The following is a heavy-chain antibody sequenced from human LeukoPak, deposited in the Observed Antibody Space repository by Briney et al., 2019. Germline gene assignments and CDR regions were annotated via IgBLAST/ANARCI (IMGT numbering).Heavy chain of an antibody. J-gene: IGHJ4*02. V-gene: IGHV4-34*01. CDR3: ARDKSGYSYGSLFNY. D-gene: IGHD5-18*01. CDR2: IHHTGSP. Sequence: SETLSLICAVYGGSFSDYYWSWIRQPPGKGLEWIGHIHHTGSPTYNPSLKSRVTISVDTSKNQFSLKLSSVTAADTAVYYCARDKSGYSYGSLFNYWGQGTLVTVSS. CDR1: GGSFSDYY.